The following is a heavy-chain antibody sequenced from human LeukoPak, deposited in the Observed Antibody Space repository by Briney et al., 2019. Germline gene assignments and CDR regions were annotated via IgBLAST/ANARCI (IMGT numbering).Heavy chain of an antibody. CDR1: GFTFSTYW. V-gene: IGHV3-7*01. CDR3: ATDRDNSDWQKRFDS. CDR2: INQDASEI. D-gene: IGHD2-21*02. J-gene: IGHJ4*02. Sequence: GGSLRLSCAASGFTFSTYWMNWYRQAPGKGLEWVGNINQDASEINYVDSVRGRFTISRDNAKNSLHLQMNSQRAEDTAVYYCATDRDNSDWQKRFDSWGQGTLVTVSS.